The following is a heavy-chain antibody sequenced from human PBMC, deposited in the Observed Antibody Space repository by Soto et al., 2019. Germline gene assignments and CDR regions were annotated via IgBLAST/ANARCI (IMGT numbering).Heavy chain of an antibody. CDR2: IDPSDSYT. J-gene: IGHJ5*02. D-gene: IGHD6-13*01. CDR3: ARLRIAAPGDPGP. V-gene: IGHV5-10-1*01. CDR1: GYRFTTDW. Sequence: LGESLKISCKGSGYRFTTDWISWVRQMPGKGLEWMGRIDPSDSYTTYSPSFQGHVTISVDKSISTAYLQWDSLKASDTAVYYCARLRIAAPGDPGPWGQGXLVTVYS.